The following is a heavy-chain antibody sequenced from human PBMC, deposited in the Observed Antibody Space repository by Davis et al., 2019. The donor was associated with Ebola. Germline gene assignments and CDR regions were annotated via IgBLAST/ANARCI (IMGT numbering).Heavy chain of an antibody. CDR3: ARGSLAGSGAFDI. CDR2: INPNSGGT. D-gene: IGHD6-19*01. CDR1: GYTFTGYY. V-gene: IGHV1-2*02. J-gene: IGHJ3*02. Sequence: ASVKVSCKASGYTFTGYYMHWVRQAPGQGLEWMGWINPNSGGTNYAQKFQGRVTMTRDTSTSTVYMELSSLRSEDTAVYYCARGSLAGSGAFDIWGQGTMVTVSS.